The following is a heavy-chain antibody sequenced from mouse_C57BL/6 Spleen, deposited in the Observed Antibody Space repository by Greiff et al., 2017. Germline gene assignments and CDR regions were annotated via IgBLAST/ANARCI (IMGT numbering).Heavy chain of an antibody. CDR3: ARWITTVVDYFDY. Sequence: LKQPGAELVKPGASVKMSCKASGYTFTSYWITWVKQRPGQGLEWIGDIYPGSGSTNYNEKFKSKATLTVDTSSSTAYMQLSSLTSEDSAVYYCARWITTVVDYFDYWGQGTTLTVSS. CDR2: IYPGSGST. CDR1: GYTFTSYW. V-gene: IGHV1-55*01. J-gene: IGHJ2*01. D-gene: IGHD1-1*01.